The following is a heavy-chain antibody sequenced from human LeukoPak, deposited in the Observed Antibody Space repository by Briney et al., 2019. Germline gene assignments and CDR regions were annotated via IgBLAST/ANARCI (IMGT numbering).Heavy chain of an antibody. D-gene: IGHD2-8*01. CDR1: GGSISSYY. CDR2: IYYSGST. J-gene: IGHJ6*04. CDR3: AGDLSSVSHAMDV. V-gene: IGHV4-59*01. Sequence: SETLSLTCTVSGGSISSYYWSWIRQPPGKGLEWIGYIYYSGSTNYNPSLKSRVTISVDTSKNQFSLNVSSVTAADTAVYYCAGDLSSVSHAMDVWGKGTTVTVSS.